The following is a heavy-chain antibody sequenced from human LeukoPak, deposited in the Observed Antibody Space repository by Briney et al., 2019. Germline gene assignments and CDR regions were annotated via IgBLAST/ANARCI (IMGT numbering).Heavy chain of an antibody. CDR1: GYTFTSYD. CDR3: ATETRFGPHYDFWSGLGSV. CDR2: INPNSGGT. D-gene: IGHD3-3*01. Sequence: ASVKVSCKASGYTFTSYDINWVRQATGQGLEWMGWINPNSGGTNYAQKFQGRVTMTRDTSISTAYMELSRLRSDDTAVYYCATETRFGPHYDFWSGLGSVWGQGTMVTVSS. V-gene: IGHV1-2*02. J-gene: IGHJ3*01.